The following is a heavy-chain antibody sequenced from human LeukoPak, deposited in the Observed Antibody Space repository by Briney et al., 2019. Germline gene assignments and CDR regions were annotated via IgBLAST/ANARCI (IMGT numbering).Heavy chain of an antibody. D-gene: IGHD6-13*01. CDR2: ISAYNGNT. CDR1: GYTFTSCG. Sequence: ASVKVSCKASGYTFTSCGISWVRQAPGQGLEWMGWISAYNGNTNYAQKLQGRVTITTDTSTSTAYMELRSLRSDDTAVYYCARVGPYSSSWYAWVDYWGQGTLVTVSS. V-gene: IGHV1-18*01. J-gene: IGHJ4*02. CDR3: ARVGPYSSSWYAWVDY.